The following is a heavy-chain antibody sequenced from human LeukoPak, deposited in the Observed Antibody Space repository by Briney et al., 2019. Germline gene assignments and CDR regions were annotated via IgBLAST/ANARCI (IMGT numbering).Heavy chain of an antibody. V-gene: IGHV3-23*01. CDR2: ISGSGGST. CDR3: AKATHITGTIDY. CDR1: GFTFSSYA. Sequence: GGSLRLSCAASGFTFSSYAMSWVRQAPGRGLEWVSAISGSGGSTYYADSVKGRFTISRDNSKNTLYLQMNSLRAEDTAVYYCAKATHITGTIDYWGQGTLVTVSS. D-gene: IGHD1-7*01. J-gene: IGHJ4*02.